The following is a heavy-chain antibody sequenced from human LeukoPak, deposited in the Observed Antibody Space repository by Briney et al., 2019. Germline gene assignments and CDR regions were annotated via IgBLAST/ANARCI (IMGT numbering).Heavy chain of an antibody. V-gene: IGHV4-59*01. CDR2: IYYSGST. J-gene: IGHJ4*02. Sequence: SETLSLTCTVSGGSISSYYWSWIRQPPGKGLEWLGYIYYSGSTNYNPSLKSRVTISVDTSKNQFSLKLSSVTAADTAVYYCARSLRDYYDSSGFWGYYFDYWGQGTLVTVSS. CDR1: GGSISSYY. D-gene: IGHD3-22*01. CDR3: ARSLRDYYDSSGFWGYYFDY.